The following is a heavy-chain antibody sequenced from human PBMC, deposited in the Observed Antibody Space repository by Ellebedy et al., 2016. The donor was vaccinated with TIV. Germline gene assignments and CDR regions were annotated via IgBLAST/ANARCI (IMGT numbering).Heavy chain of an antibody. CDR3: ATGAYDI. J-gene: IGHJ3*02. V-gene: IGHV3-23*01. CDR2: IVGSGGSR. CDR1: GFSFSSYA. Sequence: PGGSLRLSCAASGFSFSSYAMSWVRQAPGKGLEWVSGIVGSGGSRYADSVKGRFTISRDNGKISLYLQMNSLTAEDTAVYYCATGAYDIWGQGTMVMVSS.